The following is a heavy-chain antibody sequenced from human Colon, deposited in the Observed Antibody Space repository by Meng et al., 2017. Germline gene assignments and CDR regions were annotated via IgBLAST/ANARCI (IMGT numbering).Heavy chain of an antibody. Sequence: QLQLQESGPGLVKPSEPLSLTCTVSGGSMSGYYWNWIRQPAGKGLEWIGHIYSSGRTNYNPSLKSRVTISVDSSKNQFSLNLTSVTAADTAVYFCARVQRFCTGGICSNWFDPWGQGTLVTASS. J-gene: IGHJ5*02. V-gene: IGHV4-4*07. CDR1: GGSMSGYY. CDR3: ARVQRFCTGGICSNWFDP. D-gene: IGHD2-15*01. CDR2: IYSSGRT.